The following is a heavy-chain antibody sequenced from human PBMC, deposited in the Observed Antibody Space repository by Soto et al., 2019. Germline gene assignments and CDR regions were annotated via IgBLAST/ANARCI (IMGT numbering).Heavy chain of an antibody. CDR3: ASITVAGDPYYYYGMDV. Sequence: QVQLVQSGAEVKKPGSSVKVSCKASGGTFSSYAISWVRQAPGQGLEWMGGIIPIFGTANYAQKFQGRVTITAXXSXSXXYMELSSLRSEDTAVYYCASITVAGDPYYYYGMDVWGQGTTVTVSS. CDR1: GGTFSSYA. CDR2: IIPIFGTA. D-gene: IGHD6-19*01. J-gene: IGHJ6*02. V-gene: IGHV1-69*12.